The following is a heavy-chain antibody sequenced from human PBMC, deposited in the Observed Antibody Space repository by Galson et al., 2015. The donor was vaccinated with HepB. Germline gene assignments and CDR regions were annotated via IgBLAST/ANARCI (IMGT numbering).Heavy chain of an antibody. J-gene: IGHJ4*02. Sequence: SLRLSCAASGFTFSSYAMHWVRQAPGKGLEYVSAISSNGGSTYYANSVKGRFTISRDNSKNTLYLQMGSLRAEDMAVYYCARDQRGYDILTGQGFDYWGQGTLVTVSS. CDR3: ARDQRGYDILTGQGFDY. CDR1: GFTFSSYA. D-gene: IGHD3-9*01. V-gene: IGHV3-64*01. CDR2: ISSNGGST.